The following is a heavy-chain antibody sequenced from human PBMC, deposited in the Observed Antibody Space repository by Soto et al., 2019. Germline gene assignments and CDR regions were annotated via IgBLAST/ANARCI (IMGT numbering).Heavy chain of an antibody. CDR2: VNGDGSSK. CDR3: ARAKNYGGNQLDY. J-gene: IGHJ4*02. CDR1: GFTFISHW. Sequence: GGSLRLSCAASGFTFISHWMHWVRQAPGKGLVWVARVNGDGSSKDYADSVKGRFTISRDNAKNTLYLQMNSLRADDTAVYYCARAKNYGGNQLDYWGQGALVTVSS. D-gene: IGHD2-15*01. V-gene: IGHV3-74*01.